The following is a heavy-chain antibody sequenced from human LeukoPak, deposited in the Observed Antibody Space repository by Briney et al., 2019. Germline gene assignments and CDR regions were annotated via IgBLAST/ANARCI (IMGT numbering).Heavy chain of an antibody. CDR3: ARWRGHYYLDY. Sequence: PETPSLTCTVSGGSFSSSSYYWGWIRQPPGKGLEWIGCLYYSGSTYYNPSLNIRVTISVYTSKNQFSLRLISVTAADTAVYYCARWRGHYYLDYGGGDTGDTVSS. D-gene: IGHD3-3*01. J-gene: IGHJ4*02. CDR1: GGSFSSSSYY. CDR2: LYYSGST. V-gene: IGHV4-39*07.